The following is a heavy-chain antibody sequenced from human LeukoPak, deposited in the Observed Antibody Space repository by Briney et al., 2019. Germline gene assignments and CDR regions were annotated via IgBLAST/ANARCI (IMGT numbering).Heavy chain of an antibody. CDR3: ARGDGYCSGGSCMIFDY. J-gene: IGHJ4*02. CDR2: ISAYTDKT. CDR1: GYTFTNYG. D-gene: IGHD2-15*01. Sequence: ASVKVSCTASGYTFTNYGITWVRQASGQGLEWMGWISAYTDKTNYAQKFQGRVTMTTDTSTTTAYMELRSLRSDDTAMYYCARGDGYCSGGSCMIFDYWGQGTLVTVSS. V-gene: IGHV1-18*01.